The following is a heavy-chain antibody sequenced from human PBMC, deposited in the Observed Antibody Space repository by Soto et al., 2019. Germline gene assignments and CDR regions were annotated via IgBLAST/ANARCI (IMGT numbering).Heavy chain of an antibody. CDR2: LSGSGSST. Sequence: GGSLRLSCAASGFTFSSNSMSWVRQAPGKGLEWVSALSGSGSSTYYADSVKGRFTVSRDNSRNTLYLQMNSLRAEDTAVYFCAKDVGRDGYGILHYWGQGTLVTVSS. CDR3: AKDVGRDGYGILHY. V-gene: IGHV3-23*01. J-gene: IGHJ4*02. D-gene: IGHD5-18*01. CDR1: GFTFSSNS.